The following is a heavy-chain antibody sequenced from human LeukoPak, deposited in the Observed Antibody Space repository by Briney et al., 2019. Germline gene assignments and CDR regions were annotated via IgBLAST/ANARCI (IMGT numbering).Heavy chain of an antibody. CDR1: GYTFTSYG. Sequence: GASVKVSCKASGYTFTSYGISWVRQAPGQGLEWMGWISAYNGNTNYAQKLQGRVTMTTDTSTSTAYMELRSLRSDDTAVYYCARDRKYGSGSYSNWFDPWGQGTLVTVSS. J-gene: IGHJ5*02. D-gene: IGHD3-10*01. CDR3: ARDRKYGSGSYSNWFDP. V-gene: IGHV1-18*01. CDR2: ISAYNGNT.